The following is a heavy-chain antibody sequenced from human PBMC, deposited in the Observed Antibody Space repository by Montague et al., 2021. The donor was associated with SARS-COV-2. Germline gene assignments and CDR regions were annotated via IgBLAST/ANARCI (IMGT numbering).Heavy chain of an antibody. Sequence: TLSLSCTVSGGSISSGSYYWSWIRQPAGKGLEWIGRIYTSGTTDYRFCLKSRVTISVDTAKNQFSLKLTSVTAADTAVYYCARAHSGSWAHLDNWGQGSLVTVSA. CDR3: ARAHSGSWAHLDN. J-gene: IGHJ4*02. D-gene: IGHD5-12*01. CDR1: GGSISSGSYY. V-gene: IGHV4-61*02. CDR2: IYTSGTT.